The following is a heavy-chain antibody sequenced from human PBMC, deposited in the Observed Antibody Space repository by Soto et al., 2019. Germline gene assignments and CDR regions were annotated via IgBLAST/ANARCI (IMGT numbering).Heavy chain of an antibody. CDR2: IIPIFGTA. CDR1: GGTFSSYA. V-gene: IGHV1-69*12. D-gene: IGHD2-15*01. Sequence: QVQLVQSGAEVKKPGSSVKVSCKASGGTFSSYAISWVRQAPGQGLEWMGGIIPIFGTANYAQKFQGRVTITADESTSNAYMELSSLRSEDTAVYYCARVPQGVVVVAAPRYYYYGMDVWGQGTTVTVSS. CDR3: ARVPQGVVVVAAPRYYYYGMDV. J-gene: IGHJ6*02.